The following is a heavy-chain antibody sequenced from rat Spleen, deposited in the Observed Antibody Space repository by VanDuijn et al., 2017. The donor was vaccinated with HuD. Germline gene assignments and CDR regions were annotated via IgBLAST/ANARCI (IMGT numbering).Heavy chain of an antibody. J-gene: IGHJ2*01. CDR1: GFTFSDYS. Sequence: EVHLVESDGGLVQPGRSLKLSCAASGFTFSDYSMAWVRQAPTKGLEWVATISYDGSSTYYRDSVKGRFTISRDNAKSTLYLQMDSLRSEDTATYYCASLLTHYWGQGVMVTVSS. CDR3: ASLLTHY. CDR2: ISYDGSST. D-gene: IGHD5-1*01. V-gene: IGHV5-29*01.